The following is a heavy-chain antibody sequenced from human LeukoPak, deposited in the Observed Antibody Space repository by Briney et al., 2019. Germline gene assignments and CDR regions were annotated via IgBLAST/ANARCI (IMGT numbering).Heavy chain of an antibody. V-gene: IGHV3-23*01. J-gene: IGHJ4*02. CDR1: GFTFSSYE. D-gene: IGHD5-24*01. CDR2: IIPSGVTT. Sequence: GGSLRLSCAASGFTFSSYEMNWVRHAPGKGLEWVSGIIPSGVTTYYADSVKGRFAISRDNSKNTVYLQMNSLRAEDTAVYYCARDDSLLQFGCWGQGTLVTVSS. CDR3: ARDDSLLQFGC.